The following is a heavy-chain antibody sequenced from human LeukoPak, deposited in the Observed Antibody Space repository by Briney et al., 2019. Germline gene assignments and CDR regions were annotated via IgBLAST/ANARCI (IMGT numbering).Heavy chain of an antibody. Sequence: SETLSLTCTVSGGSISGYYWTWIRQPPGKGLEWIGYIYSNGSTNYNPSLKSRVTISVDTSKNQFSLRLSSVTAADTAVYYCARHRYTSSSSYFDFWGQGTLVTVSS. CDR1: GGSISGYY. J-gene: IGHJ4*02. D-gene: IGHD6-6*01. CDR2: IYSNGST. V-gene: IGHV4-59*08. CDR3: ARHRYTSSSSYFDF.